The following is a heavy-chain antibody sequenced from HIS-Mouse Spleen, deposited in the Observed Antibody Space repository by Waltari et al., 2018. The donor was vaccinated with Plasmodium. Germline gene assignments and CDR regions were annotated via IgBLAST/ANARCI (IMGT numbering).Heavy chain of an antibody. CDR1: GYTFTGYY. CDR2: INPNSG. V-gene: IGHV1-2*02. D-gene: IGHD6-13*01. CDR3: ARVLGYKAAAGTFVEYFQH. Sequence: QVQLVQSGAEVKKPGASVKVSCKASGYTFTGYYMHWVRQAPGQGLEWMGWINPNSGDTSISTAYMELSRLRSDDTAMYYCARVLGYKAAAGTFVEYFQHWGQGTLVTVSS. J-gene: IGHJ1*01.